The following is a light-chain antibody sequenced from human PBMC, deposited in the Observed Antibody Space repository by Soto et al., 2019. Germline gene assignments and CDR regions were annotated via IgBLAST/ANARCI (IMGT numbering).Light chain of an antibody. CDR3: QQRSEEHNNCMYT. CDR1: QRVRSN. Sequence: EIVLTQSPATLSLSPGERATLSCRASQRVRSNLAWYQQKPDRAPRLLIYAASNRATGIPARFSGCGSGTDFSLSISSLEPEQFAVYYCQQRSEEHNNCMYTFGHAT. V-gene: IGKV3-11*01. J-gene: IGKJ2*01. CDR2: AAS.